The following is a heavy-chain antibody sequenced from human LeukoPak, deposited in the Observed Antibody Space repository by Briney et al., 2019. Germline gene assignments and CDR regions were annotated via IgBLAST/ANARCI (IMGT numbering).Heavy chain of an antibody. Sequence: GGSLRLSCAVSGFTVSSNYMSWVRQAPGEGLEWVSVIYSGGNTYYADSVKGRFTISRDNSKNTLYLQMHSLRAEDTAVYYCARRGYGDYAPFDYWGQGTLVTVSS. D-gene: IGHD4-17*01. V-gene: IGHV3-66*04. CDR3: ARRGYGDYAPFDY. CDR1: GFTVSSNY. CDR2: IYSGGNT. J-gene: IGHJ4*02.